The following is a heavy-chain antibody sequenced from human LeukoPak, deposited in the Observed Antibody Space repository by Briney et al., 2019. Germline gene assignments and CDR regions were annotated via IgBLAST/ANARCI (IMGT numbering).Heavy chain of an antibody. CDR3: ARGFAANMGLGEVSLYEY. CDR2: ISFDGGNK. D-gene: IGHD3-16*02. CDR1: GFTFNTYA. Sequence: PGGSLRLSCAASGFTFNTYAMHWVRQAPGKGLEWVAVISFDGGNKYYADSVKGRFTISRDNSKNTLYLQMNSLRAEDTAVYYCARGFAANMGLGEVSLYEYWGQGTQVTVSS. J-gene: IGHJ4*02. V-gene: IGHV3-30-3*01.